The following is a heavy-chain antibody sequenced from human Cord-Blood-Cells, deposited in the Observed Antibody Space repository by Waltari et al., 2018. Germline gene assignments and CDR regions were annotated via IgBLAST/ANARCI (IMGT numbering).Heavy chain of an antibody. CDR3: ARPSIAARPNDAFDI. CDR2: IYPGDSDT. D-gene: IGHD6-6*01. CDR1: GSSFTSHW. J-gene: IGHJ3*02. V-gene: IGHV5-51*01. Sequence: EVQLVQSRAEVTKPGAALKISGKGSGSSFTSHWSGWGRPMPGKGLEWMGIIYPGDSDTRYRPSFQGQVTISADKSSSTAYLQWSSLKASDTAMYYCARPSIAARPNDAFDIWCQGTMVTVSS.